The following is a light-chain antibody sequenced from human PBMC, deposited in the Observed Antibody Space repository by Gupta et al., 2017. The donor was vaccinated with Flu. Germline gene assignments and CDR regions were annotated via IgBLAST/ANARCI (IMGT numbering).Light chain of an antibody. Sequence: KVTISCSGSSSKIESNCVSWYQQRPGTAPKLLIYDNNKRHSGVPERFSASKYGTSATLGTTGLQTGDEADYYCGTGDSSRSGWVFGGGTKLTVL. CDR3: GTGDSSRSGWV. CDR1: SSKIESNC. CDR2: DNN. V-gene: IGLV1-51*02. J-gene: IGLJ3*02.